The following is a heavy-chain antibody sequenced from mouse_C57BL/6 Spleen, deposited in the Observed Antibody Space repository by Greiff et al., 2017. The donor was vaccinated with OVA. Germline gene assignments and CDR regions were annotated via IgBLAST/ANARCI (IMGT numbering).Heavy chain of an antibody. J-gene: IGHJ2*01. V-gene: IGHV1-69*01. CDR1: GYTFTSYW. D-gene: IGHD3-2*02. CDR3: ARETAQAKNFDY. Sequence: VQLQQPGAELVMPGASVKLSCKASGYTFTSYWMHWVKQRPGQGLEWIGEIDPSDSYTNYNQKFKGKSTLTVDKSSSTAYMQLSSLTAEDSAVYYWARETAQAKNFDYWGQGTTLTVSS. CDR2: IDPSDSYT.